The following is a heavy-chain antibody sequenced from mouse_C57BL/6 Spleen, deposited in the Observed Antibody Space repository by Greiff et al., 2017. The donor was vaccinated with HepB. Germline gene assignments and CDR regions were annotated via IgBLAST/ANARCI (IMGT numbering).Heavy chain of an antibody. D-gene: IGHD2-5*01. J-gene: IGHJ4*01. V-gene: IGHV1-69*01. CDR1: GYTFTSYW. CDR3: ARSSNPYAMDY. Sequence: QVQLQQPGAELVMPGASVKLSCKASGYTFTSYWMHWVKQRPGQGLEWIGEIDPSDSYTNYNQKFKGKSTLTVDKSSSTAYMQLSSLTSEDYAVYYCARSSNPYAMDYWGQGTSVTVAS. CDR2: IDPSDSYT.